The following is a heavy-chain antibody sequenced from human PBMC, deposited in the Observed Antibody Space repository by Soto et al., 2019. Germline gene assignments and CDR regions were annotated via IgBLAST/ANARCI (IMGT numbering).Heavy chain of an antibody. Sequence: PGESLKISCKGSGYSFTIYWIGWVRQMPGKGLECMGIIYPGDSDTRYSPSFQGQVTISADKSISTAYLQWSSLKASDTAMYYCARGYCSGGSCYRTGFDPWGQGTLVTVS. J-gene: IGHJ5*02. CDR1: GYSFTIYW. D-gene: IGHD2-15*01. V-gene: IGHV5-51*01. CDR3: ARGYCSGGSCYRTGFDP. CDR2: IYPGDSDT.